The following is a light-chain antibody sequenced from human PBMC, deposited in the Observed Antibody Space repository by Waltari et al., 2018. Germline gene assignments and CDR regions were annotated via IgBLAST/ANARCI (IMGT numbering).Light chain of an antibody. J-gene: IGKJ1*01. CDR2: HAS. V-gene: IGKV3-20*01. Sequence: IVLTQSPSTLSLSPGERATLSCRASQSVGRFSAWYQQKPGQAPRLLIYHASIRATGIPDRFSGSGSGTDFSLTISGLEPEDFAVYYCQKYVNLPATFGQGTKVEIK. CDR3: QKYVNLPAT. CDR1: QSVGRF.